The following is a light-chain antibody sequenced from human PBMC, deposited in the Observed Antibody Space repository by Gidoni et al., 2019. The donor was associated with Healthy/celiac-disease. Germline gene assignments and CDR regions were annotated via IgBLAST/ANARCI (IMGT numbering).Light chain of an antibody. J-gene: IGKJ4*01. CDR1: QGISNY. CDR2: AAS. V-gene: IGKV1-27*01. Sequence: DIKMTQSPSSLSASVGDRVTITCRASQGISNYLAWYQQKPGKVPKLLIYAASTLHSGVPSRFRGSGSGTDFTLTISSLQPEDVATYYCQKYNSAPLTFXGXTKVXIK. CDR3: QKYNSAPLT.